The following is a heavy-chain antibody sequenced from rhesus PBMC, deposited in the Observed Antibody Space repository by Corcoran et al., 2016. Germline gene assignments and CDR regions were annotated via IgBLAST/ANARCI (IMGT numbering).Heavy chain of an antibody. D-gene: IGHD2-21*01. V-gene: IGHV4S10*01. Sequence: QVQLQESGPGVVKPSETLSLTCAVSGGSISDSYRWSWIRQPPGKGLEWIGYIYGSSTSTNYNPSLKSRVTISKDTSKNQFSLKLSSVTAADTAVYYCARDPLVVDGFDFWGQGLRVTVSS. J-gene: IGHJ3*01. CDR1: GGSISDSYR. CDR3: ARDPLVVDGFDF. CDR2: IYGSSTST.